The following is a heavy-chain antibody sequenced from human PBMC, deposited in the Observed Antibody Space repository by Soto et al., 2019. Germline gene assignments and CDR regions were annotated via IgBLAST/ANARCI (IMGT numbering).Heavy chain of an antibody. CDR2: IYYSGST. D-gene: IGHD3-16*02. J-gene: IGHJ4*02. CDR3: ARVIRTFGGVIVIGFDY. Sequence: SETLSLTCTVSGGSISSGDYYWSWIRQPPGKGLEWIGYIYYSGSTYYNPSLKSRVTISVDTSKNQFSLKLSSVTAADTAVYYCARVIRTFGGVIVIGFDYWGQGTLVTVSS. CDR1: GGSISSGDYY. V-gene: IGHV4-30-4*01.